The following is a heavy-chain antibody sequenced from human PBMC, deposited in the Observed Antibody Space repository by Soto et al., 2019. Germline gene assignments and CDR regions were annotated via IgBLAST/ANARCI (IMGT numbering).Heavy chain of an antibody. V-gene: IGHV3-30*18. Sequence: QLGGSLRLSCAASGFTFSSYGMHWVRQAPGKGLEWVAVISYDGSNKYYADSVKGRFTISRDNSKNTLYLQMNSLRAEDTAVYYCAKCEGRYYYYGMDVWGQGTTVTVSS. CDR2: ISYDGSNK. CDR1: GFTFSSYG. J-gene: IGHJ6*02. D-gene: IGHD1-26*01. CDR3: AKCEGRYYYYGMDV.